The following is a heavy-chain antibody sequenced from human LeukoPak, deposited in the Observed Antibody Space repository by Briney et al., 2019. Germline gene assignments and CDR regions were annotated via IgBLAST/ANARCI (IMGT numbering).Heavy chain of an antibody. CDR1: GYTFTGYY. CDR3: AETLLWNAFDI. J-gene: IGHJ3*02. V-gene: IGHV1-2*06. D-gene: IGHD3-10*01. Sequence: ASVKVSCKASGYTFTGYYMHWVRQAPGQGLEWMGRINPNSGGTNYAQKFQGRVTMTRDTSISTAYMELSRLRSDDTAVYYCAETLLWNAFDIWSQGTMVTVSS. CDR2: INPNSGGT.